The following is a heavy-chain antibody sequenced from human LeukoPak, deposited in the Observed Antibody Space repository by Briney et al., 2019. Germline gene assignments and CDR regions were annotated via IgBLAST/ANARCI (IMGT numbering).Heavy chain of an antibody. J-gene: IGHJ1*01. V-gene: IGHV4-34*01. CDR2: INHSGRT. CDR1: GGSFSGYY. CDR3: ARGGYYDTSGYSAAEYFQH. Sequence: SETLSLTCAVYGGSFSGYYWSWIRQPPGKGLEWIGEINHSGRTNYNPSLKSRVTISVDTSKNQFSLRLSSVTAADTAVDFCARGGYYDTSGYSAAEYFQHWGQGTLVTVSS. D-gene: IGHD3-22*01.